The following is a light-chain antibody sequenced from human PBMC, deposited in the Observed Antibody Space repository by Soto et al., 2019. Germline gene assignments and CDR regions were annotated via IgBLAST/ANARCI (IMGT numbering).Light chain of an antibody. J-gene: IGKJ4*01. V-gene: IGKV1-9*01. CDR2: AAS. CDR1: QDISSY. Sequence: IQLTQSPSSLSASMGDRVTITCRASQDISSYLAWYRQKAGKAPELLIEAASTLQSGVPSRFSGSGSGTDFALTISSLQPEDFATYYCQQLKKYPLSFGGGTKVEIK. CDR3: QQLKKYPLS.